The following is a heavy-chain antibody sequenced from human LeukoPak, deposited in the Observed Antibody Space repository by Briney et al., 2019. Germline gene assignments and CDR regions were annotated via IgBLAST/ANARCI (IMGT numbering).Heavy chain of an antibody. Sequence: NPSETLSLTCAVYGGSFSGYYWSCIRQPPGKGLEWIGEINHSGSTNYNPSLKRRVTISVDTSKNQFSLKLSSVTAADTAVYYCARALSRGYYYDSSGYYSLWGQGTLVTVSS. J-gene: IGHJ4*02. CDR2: INHSGST. D-gene: IGHD3-22*01. CDR3: ARALSRGYYYDSSGYYSL. CDR1: GGSFSGYY. V-gene: IGHV4-34*01.